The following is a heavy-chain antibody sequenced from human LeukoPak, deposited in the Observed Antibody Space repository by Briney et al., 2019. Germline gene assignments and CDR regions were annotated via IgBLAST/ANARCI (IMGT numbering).Heavy chain of an antibody. CDR3: ARDAPGTTTRYYYYYYMDV. Sequence: PSETLSLTCTVSGGSISSSSYYWGWIRQPPGKGLEWIGSIYYSGSTYYNPSLKSRVTISVDTSKNQFSLKLSSVTAADTAVYYCARDAPGTTTRYYYYYYMDVWGKGTTVTISS. D-gene: IGHD1-1*01. CDR1: GGSISSSSYY. J-gene: IGHJ6*03. CDR2: IYYSGST. V-gene: IGHV4-39*02.